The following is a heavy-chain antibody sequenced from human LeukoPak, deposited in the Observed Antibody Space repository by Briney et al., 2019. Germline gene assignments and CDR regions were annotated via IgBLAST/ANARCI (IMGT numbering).Heavy chain of an antibody. CDR3: ARRSRLYKHETTGYHDS. V-gene: IGHV4-39*01. Sequence: PSETLSLTCNVSGDYITTTNYYWAWIRQPPGKGLEWIASIFYSGNTYYNPSLKSRVIISMDTSRKQISLKLTSVTATDTALYYCARRSRLYKHETTGYHDSWGQGTLVTVSS. J-gene: IGHJ4*02. CDR1: GDYITTTNYY. D-gene: IGHD3-9*01. CDR2: IFYSGNT.